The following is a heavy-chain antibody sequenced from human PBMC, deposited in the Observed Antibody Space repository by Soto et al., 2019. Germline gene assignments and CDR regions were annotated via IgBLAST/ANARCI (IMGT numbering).Heavy chain of an antibody. CDR1: GGTFSSYT. V-gene: IGHV1-69*02. CDR2: IIPILGIA. Sequence: QVQLVQSGAEVKKPGSSVKVSCKASGGTFSSYTISWVRQAPGQGLEWMGRIIPILGIANYAQKFQGRVTXTXXKATSTAYMELSSLRSEDTAVYYCARGGASPDFDYWGQGTLVTVSS. J-gene: IGHJ4*02. CDR3: ARGGASPDFDY. D-gene: IGHD2-15*01.